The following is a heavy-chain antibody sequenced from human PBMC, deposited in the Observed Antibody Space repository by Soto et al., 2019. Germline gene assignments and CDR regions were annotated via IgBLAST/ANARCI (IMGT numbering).Heavy chain of an antibody. V-gene: IGHV1-46*01. J-gene: IGHJ3*02. CDR2: INPSGGST. D-gene: IGHD3-22*01. CDR3: KRVGSARTNTMRVVADDAFDI. Sequence: ASVKVSCKSSGYTFTSYYMHWVRQAPGQGLEWMGIINPSGGSTSYAQKFQGRVTMTRDTSTSTVYMELSSLRSEDTAVYEWKRVGSARTNTMRVVADDAFDIWGQRTMVTVS. CDR1: GYTFTSYY.